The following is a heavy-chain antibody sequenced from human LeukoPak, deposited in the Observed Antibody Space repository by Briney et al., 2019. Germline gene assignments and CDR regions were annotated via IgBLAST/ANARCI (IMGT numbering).Heavy chain of an antibody. J-gene: IGHJ4*02. Sequence: PGGSLRLSCAAPGFTFSFYALSWARQAPGKGLEWISAINTAGRPYYPDSRGGRFTISRDNSKDTVYLQMDSLRAEDTAVYYCARELGTRGWYTADYWGQGTLVIVSS. CDR1: GFTFSFYA. V-gene: IGHV3-23*01. D-gene: IGHD6-19*01. CDR3: ARELGTRGWYTADY. CDR2: INTAGRP.